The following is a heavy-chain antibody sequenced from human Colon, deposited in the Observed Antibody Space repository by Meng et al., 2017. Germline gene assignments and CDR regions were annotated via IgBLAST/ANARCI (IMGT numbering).Heavy chain of an antibody. CDR3: ARRDAVIKGVDC. CDR2: VYYSGTT. Sequence: QLQLQESGPGLVKPSETLSLTGSVSGGSISSGTHYWGWVRQPPGKGLEWIGSVYYSGTTYYSPYLKSRVNISVDTSKNQFSLKLSSVTAADTAVYYCARRDAVIKGVDCWGQGTLVTVSS. V-gene: IGHV4-39*01. D-gene: IGHD2-21*01. J-gene: IGHJ4*02. CDR1: GGSISSGTHY.